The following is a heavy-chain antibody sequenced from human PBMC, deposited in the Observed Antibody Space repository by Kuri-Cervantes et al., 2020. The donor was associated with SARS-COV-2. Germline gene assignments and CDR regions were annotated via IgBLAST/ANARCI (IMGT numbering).Heavy chain of an antibody. CDR2: INYSGSS. V-gene: IGHV4-59*12. D-gene: IGHD6-19*01. Sequence: SETLSLTCTVSGGSISSDYWSWIRQPPGKGLEWIGFINYSGSSNYNPSLKSRVSISVDTSKNQFSLRLSSVIAADTAVYYCARLGSGWPGIDFWGQGTLVTVSS. CDR3: ARLGSGWPGIDF. J-gene: IGHJ4*02. CDR1: GGSISSDY.